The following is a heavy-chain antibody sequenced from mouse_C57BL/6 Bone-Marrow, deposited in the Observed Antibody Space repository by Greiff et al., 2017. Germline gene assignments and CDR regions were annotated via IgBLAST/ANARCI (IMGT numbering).Heavy chain of an antibody. CDR3: ARAYGSSYRFDY. Sequence: QVQLQQPGAELVKPGASVKLSCKASGYTFTSYWMHWVKQRPGQGLEWIGMIHPNSGSTNYNEKFKSKATLTVDKSSSTAYMQLSSLTSDDSAVYYCARAYGSSYRFDYWGQGTTLTVSS. D-gene: IGHD1-1*01. CDR2: IHPNSGST. J-gene: IGHJ2*01. V-gene: IGHV1-64*01. CDR1: GYTFTSYW.